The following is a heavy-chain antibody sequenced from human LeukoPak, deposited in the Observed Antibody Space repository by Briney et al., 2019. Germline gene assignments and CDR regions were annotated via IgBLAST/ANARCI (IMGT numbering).Heavy chain of an antibody. CDR2: IYTSGST. CDR1: GGSISSYY. J-gene: IGHJ3*02. V-gene: IGHV4-4*07. D-gene: IGHD3-22*01. Sequence: PSETLSLTCTVSGGSISSYYWSWIRQPAGKGLEWIGRIYTSGSTNYNPSLKSRVTMSLDTSKNQFSLKLSSVTAADTAVYYCARATWDYYDSSGSHAFDIWGQGTMVTVSS. CDR3: ARATWDYYDSSGSHAFDI.